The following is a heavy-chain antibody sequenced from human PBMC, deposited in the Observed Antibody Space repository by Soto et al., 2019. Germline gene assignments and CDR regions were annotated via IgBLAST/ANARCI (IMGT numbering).Heavy chain of an antibody. CDR2: IYKGGSI. Sequence: SETLSLTCRVSGGSISNDYWTWIRQPPGKGLKWIGYIYKGGSINYNPSLKSRVTISVDTSNNRFSLKLSSVTAADTAVYYCARRGSGSYSDYWGQGTLVTVSS. CDR3: ARRGSGSYSDY. J-gene: IGHJ4*02. D-gene: IGHD3-10*01. V-gene: IGHV4-4*09. CDR1: GGSISNDY.